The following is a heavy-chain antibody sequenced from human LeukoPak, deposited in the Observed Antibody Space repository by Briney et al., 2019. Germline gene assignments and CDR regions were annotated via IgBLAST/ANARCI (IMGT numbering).Heavy chain of an antibody. CDR3: ARGYSGYYFYYGRDV. V-gene: IGHV5-51*01. J-gene: IGHJ6*02. Sequence: GGSLQISCKGSGYSFTTYWIGWVRHMPGKGLEWMGLIYPGDSDTSYSPSFQGQVTISADKSISTAYQQWSSLKGSDTAMYYCARGYSGYYFYYGRDVWRQGTTVSVSS. D-gene: IGHD5-12*01. CDR1: GYSFTTYW. CDR2: IYPGDSDT.